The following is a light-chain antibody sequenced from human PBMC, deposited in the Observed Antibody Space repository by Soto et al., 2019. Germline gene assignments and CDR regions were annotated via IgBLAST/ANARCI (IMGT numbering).Light chain of an antibody. CDR2: DAS. J-gene: IGKJ5*01. Sequence: EIVLTQSPATLSLSPGERATLSCRASQSVSSYLAWYQHKPGQAPRLLIYDASTRATDIPARSSGSGSGTDFTLTISSLQTDDFAIYYCQQHNNWPPISFGQGTQLEIK. CDR1: QSVSSY. CDR3: QQHNNWPPIS. V-gene: IGKV3-11*01.